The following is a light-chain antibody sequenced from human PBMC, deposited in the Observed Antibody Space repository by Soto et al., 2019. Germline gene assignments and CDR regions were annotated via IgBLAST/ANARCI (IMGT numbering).Light chain of an antibody. J-gene: IGKJ4*01. CDR3: QQRSSWPRFT. Sequence: EIVLTQSPATLSLSPGERATLSCRASQRVSSYLAWYQQKPGQAPRLLIYDASNRATGIPARFSGSGSGTEFTLTISSLEPEDFAVYYCQQRSSWPRFTFGGGTKVEIK. CDR1: QRVSSY. V-gene: IGKV3-11*01. CDR2: DAS.